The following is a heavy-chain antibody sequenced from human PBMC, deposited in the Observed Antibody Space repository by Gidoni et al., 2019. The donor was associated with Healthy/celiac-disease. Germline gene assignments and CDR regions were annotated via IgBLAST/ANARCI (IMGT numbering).Heavy chain of an antibody. J-gene: IGHJ6*02. CDR3: ARDNPVSSYGSFYGMDV. CDR1: GFTFSSYS. CDR2: ISSSSSYI. V-gene: IGHV3-21*01. Sequence: EVQLVESGGGLVKPGGSLRLSCAASGFTFSSYSMNWVRQAPGKGLEWVSSISSSSSYIYYADSVKGRFTISRDNAKNSLYLQMNSLRAEDTAVYYCARDNPVSSYGSFYGMDVWGQGTTVTVSS. D-gene: IGHD5-18*01.